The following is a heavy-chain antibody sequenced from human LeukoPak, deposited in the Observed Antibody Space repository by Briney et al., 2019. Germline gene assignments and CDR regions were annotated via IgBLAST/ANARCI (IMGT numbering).Heavy chain of an antibody. J-gene: IGHJ4*02. CDR2: INPSAGST. V-gene: IGHV1-46*01. CDR1: GYSFTTYF. CDR3: ASPLTDNFDY. Sequence: ASVKVSCKASGYSFTTYFMHWVRQAPGQGLEWMGIINPSAGSTSYAQKFQGRVTMTRDTSISTAYMELSRLRSDDTAVYYCASPLTDNFDYWGQGTLVTVSS. D-gene: IGHD4/OR15-4a*01.